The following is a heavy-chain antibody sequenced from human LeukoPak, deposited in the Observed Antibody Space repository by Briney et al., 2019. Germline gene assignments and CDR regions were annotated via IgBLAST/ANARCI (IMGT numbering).Heavy chain of an antibody. CDR1: GYTFTGYY. CDR3: AKISGSYRNHYFDY. D-gene: IGHD1-26*01. V-gene: IGHV1-2*06. Sequence: ASVKVSCKASGYTFTGYYMHWVRQAPGQGLEWMGRINPNSGGTNYAQKFQGRVTLTRDTSISTAYMELSRLRSDDTAVYYCAKISGSYRNHYFDYWGQGTLVTVSS. CDR2: INPNSGGT. J-gene: IGHJ4*02.